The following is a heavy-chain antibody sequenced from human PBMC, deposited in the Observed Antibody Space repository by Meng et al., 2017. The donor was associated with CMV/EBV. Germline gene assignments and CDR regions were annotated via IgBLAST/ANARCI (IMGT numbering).Heavy chain of an antibody. CDR3: ARDVLRFFSAFDY. CDR2: IIPIFGTA. Sequence: SVKVSCKASGGTFSSYAISWVRQAPGQGLEWMGGIIPIFGTANYAQKFQGRVTITTDESTSTAYMELSSLRSEDTAVYYCARDVLRFFSAFDYWGQGTLVTVSS. CDR1: GGTFSSYA. V-gene: IGHV1-69*05. D-gene: IGHD3-3*01. J-gene: IGHJ4*02.